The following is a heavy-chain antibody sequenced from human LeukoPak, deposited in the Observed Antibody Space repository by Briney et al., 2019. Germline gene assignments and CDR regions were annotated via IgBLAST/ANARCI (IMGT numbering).Heavy chain of an antibody. V-gene: IGHV4-61*01. CDR1: GGSVSSSTYY. D-gene: IGHD6-13*01. Sequence: SETLSLTCTVSGGSVSSSTYYWGWIRQPPGKGLEWIGYIYYSGSTNYNPSLKSRVTISVDTSKNQFSLKLSSVTAADTAVYYCARSYSSSWGYFDYWGQGTLVTVSS. CDR2: IYYSGST. J-gene: IGHJ4*02. CDR3: ARSYSSSWGYFDY.